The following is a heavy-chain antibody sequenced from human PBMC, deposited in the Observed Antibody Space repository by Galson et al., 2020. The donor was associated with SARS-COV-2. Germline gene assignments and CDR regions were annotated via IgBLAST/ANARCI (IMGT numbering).Heavy chain of an antibody. CDR1: SFTFSTYS. Sequence: GESLKISCAASSFTFSTYSMNWFRQAPGKGLEWVSYISSSRSTIYYADSVKGRFTISRDNAKNSLYLQMNSLRAEDTALYYCAKDLSKRYTSALYYNHGMDVWGQGTTVTVSS. V-gene: IGHV3-48*04. CDR3: AKDLSKRYTSALYYNHGMDV. J-gene: IGHJ6*02. CDR2: ISSSRSTI. D-gene: IGHD5-12*01.